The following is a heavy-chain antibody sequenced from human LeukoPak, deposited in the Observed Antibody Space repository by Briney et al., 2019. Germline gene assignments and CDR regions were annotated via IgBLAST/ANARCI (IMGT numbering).Heavy chain of an antibody. J-gene: IGHJ4*02. V-gene: IGHV4-59*01. CDR1: GGSISSYY. D-gene: IGHD1-26*01. CDR3: ASSGSYSLIDY. Sequence: PSETLSLTCTVSGGSISSYYWSWIRQPPGKGLGWIGYIYYSGSTNYNPSLKSRVTISVDTSKNQFSLKLSSVTAADTAVYYCASSGSYSLIDYWGQGTLVTVSS. CDR2: IYYSGST.